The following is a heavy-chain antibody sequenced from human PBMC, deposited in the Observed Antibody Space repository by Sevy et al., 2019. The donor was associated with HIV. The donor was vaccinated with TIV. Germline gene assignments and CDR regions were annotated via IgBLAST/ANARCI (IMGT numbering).Heavy chain of an antibody. CDR3: ARHPILGAFDY. Sequence: SETLSLTCTVSGGSISSYYWSWVRQPPGKGLEWVGYIYYSGSTKYNPSLKSRVTITVDPSKNQFSLKLSSVTAADTAVYYCARHPILGAFDYWGQGTLVTVSS. V-gene: IGHV4-59*08. J-gene: IGHJ4*02. CDR1: GGSISSYY. CDR2: IYYSGST. D-gene: IGHD3-16*01.